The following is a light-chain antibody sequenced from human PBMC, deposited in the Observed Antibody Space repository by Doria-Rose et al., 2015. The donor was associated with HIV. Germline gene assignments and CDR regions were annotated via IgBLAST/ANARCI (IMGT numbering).Light chain of an antibody. CDR3: HQYGTSWT. V-gene: IGKV3-20*01. CDR2: DGS. Sequence: LTQSLGTLSLSPGERATLSCRASQSFSSTYLAWYQQKPGQAPSLLTYDGSTRATGIPDRFSASGSGTDSTLTINRLEPEDFALYYCHQYGTSWTFGQGTKVEI. CDR1: QSFSSTY. J-gene: IGKJ1*01.